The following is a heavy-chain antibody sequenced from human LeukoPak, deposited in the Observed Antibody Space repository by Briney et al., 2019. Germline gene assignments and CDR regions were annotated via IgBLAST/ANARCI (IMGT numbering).Heavy chain of an antibody. CDR1: GGSISSYY. D-gene: IGHD2-15*01. J-gene: IGHJ4*02. V-gene: IGHV4-59*01. CDR2: IYYSGST. Sequence: SETLSLTCTVSGGSISSYYWSWIRQPPGKGLEWIGYIYYSGSTNYNPSLKSRVTISVDTSKNQFSLKLSSVTAADTAVYYCARDTTNCSGGSCYWSGFDYWGQGTLVTVSS. CDR3: ARDTTNCSGGSCYWSGFDY.